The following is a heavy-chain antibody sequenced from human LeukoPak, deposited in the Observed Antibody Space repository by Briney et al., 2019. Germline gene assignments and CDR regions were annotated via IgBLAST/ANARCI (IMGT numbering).Heavy chain of an antibody. D-gene: IGHD4-17*01. CDR2: INYSGNT. CDR1: GGSISNYY. Sequence: SETLSLTCTVSGGSISNYYWSWIRQPPGKGLEWIGYINYSGNTNYNPSLKSRVTISVKTSKNQFSLRLTSVTAADTAVFYCAREGRQDYVYFDYWGQGSLVTVSS. J-gene: IGHJ4*02. CDR3: AREGRQDYVYFDY. V-gene: IGHV4-59*01.